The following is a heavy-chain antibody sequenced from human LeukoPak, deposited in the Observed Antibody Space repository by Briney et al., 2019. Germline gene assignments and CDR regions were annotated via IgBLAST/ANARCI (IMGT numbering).Heavy chain of an antibody. D-gene: IGHD4-11*01. CDR1: GGSIAGYY. Sequence: SETLSLTCTVSGGSIAGYYWSWIRQPPGRGLEWIGYVHFSGTTSFNPSLKSRVTISVDTSKNQFSLRLSSVTAADTAVYYCAREQYLAYDVFGFWGQGTMVTVSS. CDR3: AREQYLAYDVFGF. V-gene: IGHV4-59*01. J-gene: IGHJ3*01. CDR2: VHFSGTT.